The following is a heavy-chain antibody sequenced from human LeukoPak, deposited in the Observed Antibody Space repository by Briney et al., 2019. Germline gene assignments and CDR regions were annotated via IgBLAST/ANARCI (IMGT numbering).Heavy chain of an antibody. CDR1: GFTFSSYA. J-gene: IGHJ4*02. CDR3: AKTYYYDSSGYIFDY. V-gene: IGHV3-23*01. D-gene: IGHD3-22*01. CDR2: ISGNGGST. Sequence: PGGSLRLSCAASGFTFSSYAMSCVRQAPGKGLEWVSAISGNGGSTYYADSVKGRFTISRDNSKNTLYLQMNSLRAEDTAVYYCAKTYYYDSSGYIFDYWGQGTLVTVSS.